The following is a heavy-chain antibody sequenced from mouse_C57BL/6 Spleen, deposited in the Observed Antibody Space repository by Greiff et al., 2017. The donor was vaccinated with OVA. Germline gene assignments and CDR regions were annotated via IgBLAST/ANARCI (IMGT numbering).Heavy chain of an antibody. CDR1: GFNIKDYY. D-gene: IGHD1-1*01. J-gene: IGHJ2*01. Sequence: VQLQQSGAELVRPGASVKLSCTASGFNIKDYYMHWVKQRPEQGLEWIGRIDPEDGDTEYAPKFQGKATMTADTSSNTAYLQLSSLTSEDTAVYYCTTGYYGSSPLDYWGQGTTLTVSS. CDR3: TTGYYGSSPLDY. V-gene: IGHV14-1*01. CDR2: IDPEDGDT.